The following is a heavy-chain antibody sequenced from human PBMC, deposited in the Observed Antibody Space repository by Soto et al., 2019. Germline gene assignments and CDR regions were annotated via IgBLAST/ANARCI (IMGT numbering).Heavy chain of an antibody. V-gene: IGHV4-59*01. J-gene: IGHJ4*02. CDR1: GGKXSDFD. Sequence: LVTKCVRKSVFGGKXSDFDGRWIRQPPGKGLEWIGYIYYSGSTNYNPSLKSRVTISVDTSKNQFSLKLSSVTAADTAVYYCAGAVYGDYVTYWGQGTLVTVSS. CDR3: AGAVYGDYVTY. CDR2: IYYSGST. D-gene: IGHD4-17*01.